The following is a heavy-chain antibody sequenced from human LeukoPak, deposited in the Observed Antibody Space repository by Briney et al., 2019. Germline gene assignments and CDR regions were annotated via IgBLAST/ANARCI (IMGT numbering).Heavy chain of an antibody. Sequence: ASAKVSCKASGYTFTSYDINWVRQATGQGLEWMGWMNPNSGNTGYAQKFQGRVTMTRNTSISTAYMELSSLRSEDTAVYYCARMYYDFWSGYLAYYYYYMDVWGKGTTVTVSS. V-gene: IGHV1-8*01. J-gene: IGHJ6*03. D-gene: IGHD3-3*01. CDR2: MNPNSGNT. CDR3: ARMYYDFWSGYLAYYYYYMDV. CDR1: GYTFTSYD.